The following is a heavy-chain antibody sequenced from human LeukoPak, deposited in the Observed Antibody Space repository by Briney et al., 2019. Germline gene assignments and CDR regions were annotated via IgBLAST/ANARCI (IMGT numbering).Heavy chain of an antibody. CDR3: TTDWLTGDRGY. D-gene: IGHD7-27*01. J-gene: IGHJ4*02. CDR1: GFTFSNAW. V-gene: IGHV3-15*01. Sequence: GGSLRLSCAASGFTFSNAWMSWVRQAPGKGLEWVGRIKRKTDCGTTDHAAPVKGRFTISRDDSKNTLYLQMNSLKTEDTAVYYCTTDWLTGDRGYWGQGTLVTVSS. CDR2: IKRKTDCGTT.